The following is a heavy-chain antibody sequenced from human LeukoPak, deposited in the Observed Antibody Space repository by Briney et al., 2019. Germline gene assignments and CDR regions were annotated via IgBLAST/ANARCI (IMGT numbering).Heavy chain of an antibody. CDR3: AKDQYCSSTSCYTGYGY. D-gene: IGHD2-2*02. J-gene: IGHJ4*02. CDR2: LYSGGGA. Sequence: GGSLRLSCAASGFSVNTNYMTWVRQAPGKGLEWVSVLYSGGGAYYADSVKDRFTISRDYSQNTLLLQMNSLRAEDTAVYYCAKDQYCSSTSCYTGYGYWGQGTLATVSS. CDR1: GFSVNTNY. V-gene: IGHV3-66*01.